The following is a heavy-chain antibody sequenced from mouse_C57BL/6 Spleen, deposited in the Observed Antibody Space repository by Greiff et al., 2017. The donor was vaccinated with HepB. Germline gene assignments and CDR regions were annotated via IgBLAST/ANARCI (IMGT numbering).Heavy chain of an antibody. J-gene: IGHJ1*03. CDR1: GYSITSGYD. D-gene: IGHD2-3*01. V-gene: IGHV3-1*01. CDR2: ISYSGST. Sequence: VQLKESGPGMVKPSQSLSLTCTVTGYSITSGYDWHWIRHFPGNKLEWMGYISYSGSTNYNPSLKSRISITHDTSKNHFFLKLNSVTTEDTATYYCAREKEDGYSWYFDVWGTGTTVTVSS. CDR3: AREKEDGYSWYFDV.